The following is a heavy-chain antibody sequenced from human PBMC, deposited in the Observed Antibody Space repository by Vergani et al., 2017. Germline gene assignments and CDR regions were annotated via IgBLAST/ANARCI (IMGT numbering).Heavy chain of an antibody. V-gene: IGHV1-18*01. D-gene: IGHD5-12*01. CDR1: GYSFYTYG. CDR2: ISAYNGNT. Sequence: QVQLVQSGAEMKKPGASVKVSCKASGYSFYTYGISWVRQAPGQGLEWMGLISAYNGNTNYAQKFQGRVTMTRDTSTSTDYIEQRSLGTDDTAVYYCAREEEATWNYWGQGTLVTISS. CDR3: AREEEATWNY. J-gene: IGHJ4*02.